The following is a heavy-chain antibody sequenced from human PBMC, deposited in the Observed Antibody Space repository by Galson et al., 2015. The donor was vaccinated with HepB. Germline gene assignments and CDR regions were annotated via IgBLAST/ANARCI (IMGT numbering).Heavy chain of an antibody. CDR1: GFTFSSYS. D-gene: IGHD6-13*01. V-gene: IGHV3-48*01. Sequence: SLRLSCAAPGFTFSSYSMNWVRQAPGKGLEWVSYISSSSSTIYYADSVKGRFTISRDNAKNSLYLQMNSLRAEDTAVYYCARAPYSSSWYLGHDYWGQGTLVTVSS. J-gene: IGHJ4*02. CDR2: ISSSSSTI. CDR3: ARAPYSSSWYLGHDY.